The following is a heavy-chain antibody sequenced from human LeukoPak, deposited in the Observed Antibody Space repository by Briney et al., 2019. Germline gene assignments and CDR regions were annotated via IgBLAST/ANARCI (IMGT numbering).Heavy chain of an antibody. CDR2: IWHDGSSQ. Sequence: PGMSLRLSCAASKFTFSHFGMHWVRQAPGKGLKWVAVIWHDGSSQYYADSVKGRFTVSRGNSQKMLYLQMNSLRPEDTAVYYCAKDAQRGFDYSYSLEKWGQGTLVTVSA. V-gene: IGHV3-33*03. CDR1: KFTFSHFG. CDR3: AKDAQRGFDYSYSLEK. D-gene: IGHD4-11*01. J-gene: IGHJ4*02.